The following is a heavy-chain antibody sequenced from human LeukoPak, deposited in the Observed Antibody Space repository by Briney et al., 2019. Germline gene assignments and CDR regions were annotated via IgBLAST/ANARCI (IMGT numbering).Heavy chain of an antibody. D-gene: IGHD3-22*01. CDR1: GGSISSYY. Sequence: SETLSLTCTVSGGSISSYYWSWIRQPPGKGLEWIGYIYYSGSTNYNPSLNSRVTISVDTSKNQFSLKLSAVTAEDTAVYYCASALHYYDTVSDVDAIDIWGQGTIVTVSA. CDR2: IYYSGST. J-gene: IGHJ3*02. CDR3: ASALHYYDTVSDVDAIDI. V-gene: IGHV4-59*01.